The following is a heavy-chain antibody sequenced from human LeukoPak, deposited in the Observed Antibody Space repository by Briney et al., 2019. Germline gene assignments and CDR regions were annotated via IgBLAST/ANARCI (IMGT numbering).Heavy chain of an antibody. Sequence: GRSLRLSCAASGFTFSSYGMHWVRQAPGKGLKWVAVISYDGSNKYYADSVKGRFTISRDNSKNTLYLQMNSLRAGDTAVYYCAKGGRDPGYSYGYSVLYFDYWGQGTLVTVSS. J-gene: IGHJ4*02. CDR2: ISYDGSNK. CDR1: GFTFSSYG. V-gene: IGHV3-30*18. D-gene: IGHD5-18*01. CDR3: AKGGRDPGYSYGYSVLYFDY.